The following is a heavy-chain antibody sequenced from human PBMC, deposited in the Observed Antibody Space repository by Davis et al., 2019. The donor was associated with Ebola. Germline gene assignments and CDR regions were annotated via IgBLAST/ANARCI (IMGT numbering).Heavy chain of an antibody. Sequence: GESLKISCAASGFIFSNYAMYWVRQAPGKGLEWVSIISNTGYTTHYADSVKGRLTISRDNSRNTVYLEMYSLRVEDTAVYYCAKTGRKTWYSDSSGGPHAFDSWGQGTLVTVSS. CDR3: AKTGRKTWYSDSSGGPHAFDS. V-gene: IGHV3-23*01. CDR2: ISNTGYTT. D-gene: IGHD6-6*01. J-gene: IGHJ4*02. CDR1: GFIFSNYA.